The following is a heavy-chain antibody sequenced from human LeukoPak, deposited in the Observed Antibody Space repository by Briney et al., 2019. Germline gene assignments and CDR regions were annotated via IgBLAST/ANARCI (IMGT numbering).Heavy chain of an antibody. CDR2: IIPIFGTA. CDR1: GGTFSSYA. J-gene: IGHJ5*02. Sequence: GSSVKVSCKASGGTFSSYAISWVRQAPGQGLEWMGGIIPIFGTANYAQKFQGRVTITADESTSTAYMELSSLRSEDTAVYYCARVYSYGYGGWFDPWGQGTLVTVSS. CDR3: ARVYSYGYGGWFDP. D-gene: IGHD5-18*01. V-gene: IGHV1-69*01.